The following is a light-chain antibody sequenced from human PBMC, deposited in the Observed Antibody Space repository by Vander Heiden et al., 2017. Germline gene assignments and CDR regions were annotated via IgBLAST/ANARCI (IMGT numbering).Light chain of an antibody. CDR3: QKDNSAPRT. CDR1: QDISNY. CDR2: AAS. J-gene: IGKJ1*01. Sequence: DIQMTQSPSSLSASVGDRVTITCRASQDISNYLAWYQQKPGKVPKILIYAASSLQSGVPSRYSGSGSGTDFTLTISSLQPEDVATYYCQKDNSAPRTFGQGTKVXIK. V-gene: IGKV1-27*01.